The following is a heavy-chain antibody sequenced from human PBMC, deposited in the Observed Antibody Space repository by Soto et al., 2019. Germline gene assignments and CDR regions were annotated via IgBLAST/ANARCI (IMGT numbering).Heavy chain of an antibody. D-gene: IGHD2-15*01. J-gene: IGHJ6*01. CDR2: ISYDGNNK. CDR1: GFTFSSYV. Sequence: QVQLVESGGGVVQPGRSLRLSCAASGFTFSSYVMHWVRQAPGKGLEWVAVISYDGNNKYYADSVKGRFTIYRDNSKNTLYLQMNSLRAEDTAVYYCARAGCDGGRCYTLVGLRYGMDVW. V-gene: IGHV3-30-3*01. CDR3: ARAGCDGGRCYTLVGLRYGMDV.